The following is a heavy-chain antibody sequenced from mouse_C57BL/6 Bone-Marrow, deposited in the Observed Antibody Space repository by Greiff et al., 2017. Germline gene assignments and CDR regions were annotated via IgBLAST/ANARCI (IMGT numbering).Heavy chain of an antibody. J-gene: IGHJ3*01. Sequence: EVHLVESGGDLVKPGGSLKLSCAASGFTFSSYGMSWVRQTPDKRLEWVATISSGGSYTYYPDSVKGRFTISRDNAKNTLYLQMSSLKSEDTAMYYCARHHAGFAYWGKGTLITVSA. CDR3: ARHHAGFAY. CDR1: GFTFSSYG. V-gene: IGHV5-6*01. CDR2: ISSGGSYT.